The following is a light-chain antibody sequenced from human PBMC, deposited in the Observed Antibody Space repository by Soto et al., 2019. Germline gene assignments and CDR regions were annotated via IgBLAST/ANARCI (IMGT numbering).Light chain of an antibody. CDR1: QSVSSNY. V-gene: IGKV3-20*01. CDR2: GAS. CDR3: QQYGSSPRT. Sequence: EIVLTQSPGTLSLSPWERATFSCRASQSVSSNYLAWYQQKLGQAPRLLIFGASSRATGIPDRFSGSGSGTDFTLTINRLEPEDFAVNYCQQYGSSPRTFGQGTKLEIK. J-gene: IGKJ2*02.